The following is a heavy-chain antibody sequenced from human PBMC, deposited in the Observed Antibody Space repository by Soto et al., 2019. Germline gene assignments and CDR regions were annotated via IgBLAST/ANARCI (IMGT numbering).Heavy chain of an antibody. CDR1: GGSFSGYY. J-gene: IGHJ4*02. D-gene: IGHD3-10*01. CDR3: ASTYGSGSYRY. CDR2: INHSGST. Sequence: SETLSLTCAVYGGSFSGYYWSWIRQPPGKGLEWIGEINHSGSTNYNPSLKSRVTISVDTSKNQFSLKLSSVTAADTAVYYCASTYGSGSYRYWGQGTLVTVSS. V-gene: IGHV4-34*01.